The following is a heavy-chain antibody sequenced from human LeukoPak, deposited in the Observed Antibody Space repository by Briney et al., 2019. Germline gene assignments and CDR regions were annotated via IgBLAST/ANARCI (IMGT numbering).Heavy chain of an antibody. J-gene: IGHJ3*02. CDR1: GFTFSSYW. CDR2: IKQDGSEK. Sequence: GGSLRLSCAASGFTFSSYWMSWVRQAPGKGLEWVANIKQDGSEKYYVDSVKGRFTISRDNAKNSLYLQMNSLRAEDTAVYYCARECSSPNDAFDIWGQGTMVTVSS. D-gene: IGHD6-13*01. CDR3: ARECSSPNDAFDI. V-gene: IGHV3-7*01.